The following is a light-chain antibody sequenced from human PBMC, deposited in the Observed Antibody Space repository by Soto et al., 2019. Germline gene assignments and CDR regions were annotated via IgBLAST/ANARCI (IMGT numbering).Light chain of an antibody. CDR3: QQYNDYPYT. J-gene: IGKJ2*01. Sequence: DIQMTQSPSTLSASVGDSVTITCRASQSISSWLAWYQQKPGKAHKLLSYKASTLESGDPSRFSGSGSGTEFNLTISSLQPDDFATYYCQQYNDYPYTFGQWTKLEI. CDR2: KAS. V-gene: IGKV1-5*03. CDR1: QSISSW.